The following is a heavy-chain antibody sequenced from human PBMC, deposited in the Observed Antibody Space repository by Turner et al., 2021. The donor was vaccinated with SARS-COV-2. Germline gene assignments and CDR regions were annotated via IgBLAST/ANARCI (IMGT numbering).Heavy chain of an antibody. Sequence: QVQLVQSGAEVKKPGASVKVSCKTSGYTFTNYYIHWVRQAPGQGREWMGWVNLNSGGTNYALKFQGRVTMTSDTSITTAYMELSSLRSDDTAVYYCAKVVLQGIPNFDYWGQGTLVTVSS. CDR1: GYTFTNYY. D-gene: IGHD6-13*01. CDR2: VNLNSGGT. CDR3: AKVVLQGIPNFDY. J-gene: IGHJ4*02. V-gene: IGHV1-2*02.